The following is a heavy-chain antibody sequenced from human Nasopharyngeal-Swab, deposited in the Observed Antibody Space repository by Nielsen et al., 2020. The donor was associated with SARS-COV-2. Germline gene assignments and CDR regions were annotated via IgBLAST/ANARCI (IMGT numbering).Heavy chain of an antibody. CDR3: ARDQVDHPYDYVWGSYRYTYSDH. CDR2: IKQDGSEK. D-gene: IGHD3-16*02. V-gene: IGHV3-7*01. Sequence: WIRQPPGKGLEWVANIKQDGSEKYYVDSVKGRFTISRDNAKNSLYLQMNSLRAEDTAVYYCARDQVDHPYDYVWGSYRYTYSDHWGQGTLGNVSS. J-gene: IGHJ4*02.